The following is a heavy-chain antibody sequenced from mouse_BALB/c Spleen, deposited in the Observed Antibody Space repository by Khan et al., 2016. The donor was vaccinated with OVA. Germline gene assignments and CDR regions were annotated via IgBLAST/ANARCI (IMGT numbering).Heavy chain of an antibody. D-gene: IGHD2-12*01. CDR1: GFSLTTYC. J-gene: IGHJ3*01. Sequence: QVQLKQSGPGLVRPSQSLSITCTVSGFSLTTYCVHWVRLSPGKGLEWLGVIWSGGGTDYSAAFISRLSISTDNSKSQVFFKMNSLQPNDTAIYYCARNYNYDEGLAYWGQGTLVTVSA. V-gene: IGHV2-2*02. CDR2: IWSGGGT. CDR3: ARNYNYDEGLAY.